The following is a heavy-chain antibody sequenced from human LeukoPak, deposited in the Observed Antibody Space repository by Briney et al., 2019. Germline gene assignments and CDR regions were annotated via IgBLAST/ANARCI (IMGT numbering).Heavy chain of an antibody. D-gene: IGHD6-13*01. CDR1: GGSFSSGSYY. J-gene: IGHJ5*02. CDR3: ARRVYIAAAGINWFDP. Sequence: SETLSLTCTVSGGSFSSGSYYWSWIRQPPGKGLEWIGYIYYSGSTNYNPSLRSRVTISVDTSKNQFSLKQSSVTAADTAVYYCARRVYIAAAGINWFDPWGQGTLVTVSS. V-gene: IGHV4-61*01. CDR2: IYYSGST.